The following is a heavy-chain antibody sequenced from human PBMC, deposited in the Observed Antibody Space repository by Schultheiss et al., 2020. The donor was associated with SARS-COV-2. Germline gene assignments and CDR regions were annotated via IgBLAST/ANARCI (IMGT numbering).Heavy chain of an antibody. CDR3: VIAHRQDYYYYGMDV. V-gene: IGHV1-18*01. CDR1: GYTFTSQG. J-gene: IGHJ6*02. CDR2: ISGYNGNT. D-gene: IGHD6-13*01. Sequence: ASVKISCKASGYTFTSQGISWVRQAPGQGLEWMGWISGYNGNTDYAQKFQGRVTITADESTSTAYMELSSLRSEDTAVYYCVIAHRQDYYYYGMDVWGQGTTVTVSS.